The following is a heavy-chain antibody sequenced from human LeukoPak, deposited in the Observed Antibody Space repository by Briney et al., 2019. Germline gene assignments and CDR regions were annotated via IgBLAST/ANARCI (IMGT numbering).Heavy chain of an antibody. CDR2: ISSSSSNI. CDR3: ARLSSFAFDI. J-gene: IGHJ3*02. Sequence: PGGSLRLSCAASGFTFSTYNMNWVRQAPGKGLEWVSSISSSSSNIYYADSVKGRFTISRDNAKNSLYLQMNSLRAEDTAVYYCARLSSFAFDIWGQGTMVTVSS. D-gene: IGHD3-16*02. V-gene: IGHV3-21*04. CDR1: GFTFSTYN.